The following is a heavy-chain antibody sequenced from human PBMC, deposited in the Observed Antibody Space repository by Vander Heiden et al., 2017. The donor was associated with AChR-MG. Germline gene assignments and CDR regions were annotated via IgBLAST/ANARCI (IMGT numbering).Heavy chain of an antibody. CDR2: IDPSDSYT. V-gene: IGHV5-10-1*03. CDR1: GYSFTSYW. D-gene: IGHD3-10*01. CDR3: ARRGSRFLGVRRGWFDP. J-gene: IGHJ5*02. Sequence: EVQLVQSGAEVKKPGESMSISCQGSGYSFTSYWISWVRQMPGKGLEWMGRIDPSDSYTNYRPSGQCYVTISDDKSISTAYLQWSSLHPPDPPLDYCARRGSRFLGVRRGWFDP.